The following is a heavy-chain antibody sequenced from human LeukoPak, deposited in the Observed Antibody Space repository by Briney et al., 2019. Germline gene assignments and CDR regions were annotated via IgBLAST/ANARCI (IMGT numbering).Heavy chain of an antibody. D-gene: IGHD3-10*01. V-gene: IGHV3-30*07. CDR2: ISFDGNDR. J-gene: IGHJ4*02. CDR1: GFTFSSYA. Sequence: GRSLRLSCAASGFTFSSYAMHWVRQGPGKGLEWVAIISFDGNDRYYADSVKGRFTISRDNSKNTLYLQMNSLRAEDTAVYYCAKLGKSGSYYYFDYWGQGTLVTVSS. CDR3: AKLGKSGSYYYFDY.